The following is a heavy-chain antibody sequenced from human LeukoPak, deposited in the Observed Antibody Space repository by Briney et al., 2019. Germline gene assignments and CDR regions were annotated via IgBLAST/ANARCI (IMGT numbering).Heavy chain of an antibody. V-gene: IGHV1-18*01. CDR3: ARDEDYDFWSGYYVLRFHY. CDR2: ISGESGKA. Sequence: ASVKVSCKASGYTFTSYAISWVRQAPGQGLEWMGWISGESGKANYAQRLQGRVTMTTDTSTTTAYMELRSLRSDDTAVYYCARDEDYDFWSGYYVLRFHYWGQGTQVTVSS. CDR1: GYTFTSYA. J-gene: IGHJ4*02. D-gene: IGHD3-3*01.